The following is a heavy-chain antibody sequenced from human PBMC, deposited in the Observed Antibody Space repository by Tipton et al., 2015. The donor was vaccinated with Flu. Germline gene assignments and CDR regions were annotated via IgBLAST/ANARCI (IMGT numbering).Heavy chain of an antibody. CDR3: ARVGDLWSGTNYGLDV. V-gene: IGHV4-4*07. D-gene: IGHD3-3*01. CDR2: VYDTGMT. Sequence: TLSLTCTVSGGSISGSYWTWIRQSAERGLEWIGRVYDTGMTNYNPSLKSRVTMSVDTSKNQFSLKLSSVTAADTAVYYCARVGDLWSGTNYGLDVWGQGTTVTVSS. J-gene: IGHJ6*02. CDR1: GGSISGSY.